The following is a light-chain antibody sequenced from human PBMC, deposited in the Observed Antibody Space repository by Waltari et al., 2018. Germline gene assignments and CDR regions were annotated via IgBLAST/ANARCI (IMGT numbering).Light chain of an antibody. J-gene: IGKJ4*01. CDR2: DAS. V-gene: IGKV3-11*01. CDR3: QQRFSWPLT. CDR1: QSVSRD. Sequence: ILSCRASQSVSRDLAWYQQKPGQAPRLLIYDASNRATGIPARFSGSGSGTDFTLTISSLEPEDFAVYYCQQRFSWPLTFGGGTKVEIK.